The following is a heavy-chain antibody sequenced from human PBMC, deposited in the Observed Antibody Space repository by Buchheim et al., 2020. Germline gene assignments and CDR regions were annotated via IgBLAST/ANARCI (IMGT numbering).Heavy chain of an antibody. CDR2: IYYSGST. J-gene: IGHJ5*02. V-gene: IGHV4-39*01. D-gene: IGHD1-7*01. CDR1: GGSTSSSSYY. Sequence: QLQLQESGPGLVKPSETLSLTCTVSGGSTSSSSYYWGWIRQPPGKGLEWIGSIYYSGSTYYNPSLKSLVTISVDTSKNQFSLKLSSVTAADTAVYYCARHGYNWNYRPGRTFDPWGQGTL. CDR3: ARHGYNWNYRPGRTFDP.